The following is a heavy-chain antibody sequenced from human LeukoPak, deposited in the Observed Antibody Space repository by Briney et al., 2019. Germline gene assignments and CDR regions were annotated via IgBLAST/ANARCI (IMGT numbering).Heavy chain of an antibody. CDR2: ISSSGTTI. Sequence: PGGSLRLSCAASGSTFSSYEMNWVRQAPGKGLEWVSYISSSGTTIYYADSVKGRFTISRDNAKNSLYLQMNSLRAEDTAVYYCAREVGPLDYWGQGTLVTVSS. V-gene: IGHV3-48*03. J-gene: IGHJ4*02. CDR3: AREVGPLDY. CDR1: GSTFSSYE. D-gene: IGHD2-15*01.